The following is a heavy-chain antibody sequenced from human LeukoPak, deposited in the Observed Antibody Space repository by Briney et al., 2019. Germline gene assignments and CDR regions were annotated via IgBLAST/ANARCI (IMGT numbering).Heavy chain of an antibody. CDR3: ARSPITMVRGVIIT. CDR1: GGSFSGYY. CDR2: INHSGST. V-gene: IGHV4-34*01. D-gene: IGHD3-10*01. Sequence: SETLSLTCAVYGGSFSGYYWSWIRQPPGKGLEWIGEINHSGSTNYNPSLKSRVTISVDTSKNQFSLKLSSVTAADTAVYYGARSPITMVRGVIITWGQGTLATVSS. J-gene: IGHJ4*02.